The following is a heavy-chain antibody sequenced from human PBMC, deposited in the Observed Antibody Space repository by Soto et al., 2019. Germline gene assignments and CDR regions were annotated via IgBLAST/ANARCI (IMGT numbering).Heavy chain of an antibody. CDR2: IKEDGSEI. Sequence: GSLRLYCAVSGFNLMSYWMSWVRQAPGKGLEWVASIKEDGSEIYYLHSVRGRFSISRDSAGNALHLTMNYLSAEDTGVYFCARDIGFDYVNWGQGTLVTVSS. CDR3: ARDIGFDYVN. V-gene: IGHV3-7*01. CDR1: GFNLMSYW. D-gene: IGHD3-16*01. J-gene: IGHJ4*02.